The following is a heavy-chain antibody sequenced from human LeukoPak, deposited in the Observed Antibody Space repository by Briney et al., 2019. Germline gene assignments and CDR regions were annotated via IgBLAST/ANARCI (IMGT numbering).Heavy chain of an antibody. Sequence: GASVKVSCKASGYTFTSYDINWVRQATGQGLEWMGGMNPNSGNTGYAQKFQGRVTMTRNTSISTAYMELSSLRSEDTAVYYCARSRRRYYYDSSGYKYYFDYWGQGTLVTVSS. CDR2: MNPNSGNT. CDR1: GYTFTSYD. D-gene: IGHD3-22*01. CDR3: ARSRRRYYYDSSGYKYYFDY. J-gene: IGHJ4*02. V-gene: IGHV1-8*01.